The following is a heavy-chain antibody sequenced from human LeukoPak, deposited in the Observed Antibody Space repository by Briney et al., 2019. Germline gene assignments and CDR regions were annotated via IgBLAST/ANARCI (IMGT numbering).Heavy chain of an antibody. CDR2: IYTSGST. Sequence: SQTLSLTCTVSGGSISSGSYYWSWIRQPAGKGLEWIGRIYTSGSTNYNPSLKSRGTISVDTSKNQFSLKLSSVTAADTAVYYCASISGSYVSAFDIWGQGQWSPSLQ. V-gene: IGHV4-61*02. CDR1: GGSISSGSYY. CDR3: ASISGSYVSAFDI. J-gene: IGHJ3*02. D-gene: IGHD1-26*01.